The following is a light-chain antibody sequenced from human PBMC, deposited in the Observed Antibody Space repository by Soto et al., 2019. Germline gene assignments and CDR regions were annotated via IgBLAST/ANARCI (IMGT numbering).Light chain of an antibody. V-gene: IGLV2-14*01. J-gene: IGLJ1*01. CDR3: SSYTSSSTLHV. CDR2: DVS. Sequence: QSALTQPASVSGSPGQSITISCTGTSSDVGGYNYVSWYQQHPGNAPKLMIYDVSNRPSGVANRFSGSKSGTTASLTISGRQSEDEADYYCSSYTSSSTLHVFGTGTQLTVL. CDR1: SSDVGGYNY.